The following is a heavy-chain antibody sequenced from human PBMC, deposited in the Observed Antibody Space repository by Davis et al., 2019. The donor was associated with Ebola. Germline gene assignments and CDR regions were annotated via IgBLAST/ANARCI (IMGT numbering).Heavy chain of an antibody. V-gene: IGHV3-74*01. J-gene: IGHJ4*02. CDR3: AKVLDYYDILTGYFADY. D-gene: IGHD3-9*01. CDR1: GFTFSSYW. Sequence: HTGGSLRLSCAASGFTFSSYWMHWVRQAPGKGLVWVSRINSDGSSTSYADSVKGRFTISRDNAKNTLYLQMNSLRAEDTAVYYCAKVLDYYDILTGYFADYWGQGTLVTVSS. CDR2: INSDGSST.